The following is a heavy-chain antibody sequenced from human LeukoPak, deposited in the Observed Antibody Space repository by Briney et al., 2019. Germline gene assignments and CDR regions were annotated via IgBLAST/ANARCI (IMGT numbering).Heavy chain of an antibody. CDR3: AKGHSSGYFYGDAFDF. D-gene: IGHD3-22*01. CDR1: GFTFSSYA. Sequence: GRSLRPSCAASGFTFSSYAMHWVRQAPGKGLEWVAVISYDGSNKYYADSVKGRFTISRDNSKNSLYLQMNSLREEDTALYYCAKGHSSGYFYGDAFDFWGQGTMVTVSS. V-gene: IGHV3-30-3*01. CDR2: ISYDGSNK. J-gene: IGHJ3*01.